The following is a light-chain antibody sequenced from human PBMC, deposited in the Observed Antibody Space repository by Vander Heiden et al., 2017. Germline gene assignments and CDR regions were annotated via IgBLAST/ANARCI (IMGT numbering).Light chain of an antibody. J-gene: IGKJ3*01. CDR3: MQALQPT. V-gene: IGKV2-28*01. CDR1: QSLLHSNGYNY. Sequence: DIVMTQSPLSLPVTTGEPASISCRSSQSLLHSNGYNYLDWYLQKPGQSPQLLIYLGSNRASGVPDRFSGSGSGTDFTLKISRVEAEDVGVYYCMQALQPTFGPGTKVDIK. CDR2: LGS.